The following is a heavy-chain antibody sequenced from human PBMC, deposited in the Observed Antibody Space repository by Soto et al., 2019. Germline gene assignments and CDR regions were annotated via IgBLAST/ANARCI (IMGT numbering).Heavy chain of an antibody. J-gene: IGHJ4*02. CDR3: VRDVAD. D-gene: IGHD2-15*01. CDR2: INSDGTTT. CDR1: GFIFRTYW. Sequence: EVQLVESGGGLVQPGGSLRLSCEASGFIFRTYWMHWLRQVPGKGLVWVSRINSDGTTTSYADSVKGRFTISRDNAKNTLYLQMNSLRAEDTAVYYCVRDVADWGQGTLVTVSS. V-gene: IGHV3-74*01.